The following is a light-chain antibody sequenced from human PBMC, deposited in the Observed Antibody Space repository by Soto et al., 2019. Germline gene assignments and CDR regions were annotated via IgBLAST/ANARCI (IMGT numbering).Light chain of an antibody. J-gene: IGLJ1*01. Sequence: QSALTQPASVSGSPGQSITISCTGTSSDVGGYNYVSWYQQHPGKAPKLMIYEVSNRPSGVSNRFSGSKSGNTDSLTISGLQAEDEADYYCSSYTCSSTLYVFGTGTKLTVL. CDR3: SSYTCSSTLYV. CDR1: SSDVGGYNY. V-gene: IGLV2-14*01. CDR2: EVS.